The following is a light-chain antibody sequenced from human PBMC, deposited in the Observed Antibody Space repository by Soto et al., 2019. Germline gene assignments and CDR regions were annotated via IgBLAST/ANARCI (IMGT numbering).Light chain of an antibody. CDR1: PTIDNK. CDR2: GAS. Sequence: IVMTQSPATLSVSSGERGTLSCRASPTIDNKLAWYQQRPGQAPRLLIYGASIRATGIPARVSGSGSGTEFTLTISGLQSEDFGVYYCQQYKDWRTFGQGTNVDIK. V-gene: IGKV3-15*01. CDR3: QQYKDWRT. J-gene: IGKJ1*01.